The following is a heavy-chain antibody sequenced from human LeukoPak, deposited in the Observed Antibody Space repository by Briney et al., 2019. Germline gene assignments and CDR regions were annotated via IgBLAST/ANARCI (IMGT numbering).Heavy chain of an antibody. J-gene: IGHJ4*02. CDR3: AKGTGYSSGCFDY. D-gene: IGHD6-19*01. Sequence: GGSLRLSCGAFGFTFDDYAMHWVRQAPGKGLEWVSGISWNSGSIGYADSVKGRFTISRDNAKNSLYLQMNRLRVEDTALYYCAKGTGYSSGCFDYWGQGTLVTVSS. CDR1: GFTFDDYA. V-gene: IGHV3-9*01. CDR2: ISWNSGSI.